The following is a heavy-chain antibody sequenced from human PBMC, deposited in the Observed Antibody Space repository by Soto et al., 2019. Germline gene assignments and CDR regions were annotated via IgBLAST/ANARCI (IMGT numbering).Heavy chain of an antibody. CDR2: ISYDGSNK. V-gene: IGHV3-30*18. Sequence: GGSLRLSCAASGFTFISYGMHWVRQAPGKGLEWVAVISYDGSNKYYADSVKGRFTISRDNSKNTLYLQMNSLRAEDTAVYYCAKDSSLTSLYFDYWGQGTLVTVSS. CDR1: GFTFISYG. D-gene: IGHD1-1*01. J-gene: IGHJ4*02. CDR3: AKDSSLTSLYFDY.